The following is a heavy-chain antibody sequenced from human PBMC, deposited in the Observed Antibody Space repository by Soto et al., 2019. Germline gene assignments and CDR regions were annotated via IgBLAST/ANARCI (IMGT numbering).Heavy chain of an antibody. D-gene: IGHD3-10*01. CDR1: GNTFTIYD. Sequence: ASVKVSCKASGNTFTIYDINCVLQSTVHGREWMGCINPNSGNIGYAQKFQGRVTMTRDTAIRTAYMEVSRLRSDDTAVYYCARGRASGSYYLLDYWGQGTLVTVSS. V-gene: IGHV1-8*01. CDR3: ARGRASGSYYLLDY. CDR2: INPNSGNI. J-gene: IGHJ4*02.